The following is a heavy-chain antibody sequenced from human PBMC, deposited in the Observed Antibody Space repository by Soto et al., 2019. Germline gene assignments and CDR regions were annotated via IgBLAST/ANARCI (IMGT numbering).Heavy chain of an antibody. CDR2: IYWYDDK. CDR3: AHRVLRTVFGLVTTTAIYFDF. Sequence: QITLNESGPTQVKPRQTLTLTCTFSGFSLTTSGVGVGWIRQSPVKAPEWLALIYWYDDKRYSPSLKSRLTITKDTSKNQVVLTMADLDPADTATYYCAHRVLRTVFGLVTTTAIYFDFWGQGTPVAVSS. J-gene: IGHJ4*02. D-gene: IGHD3-3*01. CDR1: GFSLTTSGVG. V-gene: IGHV2-5*01.